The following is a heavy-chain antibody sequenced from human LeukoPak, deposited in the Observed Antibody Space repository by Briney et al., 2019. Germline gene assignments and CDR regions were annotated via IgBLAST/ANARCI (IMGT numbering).Heavy chain of an antibody. D-gene: IGHD3-10*01. Sequence: SETLSLTCSVSGDSISTSSYYWGWIRQPPGKGLEWIGTIYYSGSTYYNPSLKSRVTISVDTSKNQFSLKLSSVTAADMAVYYCARGRGEGRGIAMIRGVRAPSYNWFDPWGHGILVTVSS. CDR3: ARGRGEGRGIAMIRGVRAPSYNWFDP. V-gene: IGHV4-39*07. CDR1: GDSISTSSYY. CDR2: IYYSGST. J-gene: IGHJ5*02.